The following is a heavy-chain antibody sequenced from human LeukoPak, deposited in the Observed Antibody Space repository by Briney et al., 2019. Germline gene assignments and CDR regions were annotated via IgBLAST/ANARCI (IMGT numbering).Heavy chain of an antibody. CDR3: ARGRGAAAGKGFDY. D-gene: IGHD6-13*01. CDR1: GFTFSSYW. J-gene: IGHJ4*02. Sequence: PGGSLRLSCAASGFTFSSYWMHWVRQTPGKGLVWVSRIRGDGISTSYADSVKGRFTISRDNAKNSLYLQMNSLRDEDTAVYYCARGRGAAAGKGFDYWGQGTLVTVSS. CDR2: IRGDGIST. V-gene: IGHV3-74*01.